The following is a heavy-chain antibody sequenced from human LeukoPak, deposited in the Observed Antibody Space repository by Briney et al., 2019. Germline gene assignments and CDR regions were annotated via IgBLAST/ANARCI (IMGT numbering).Heavy chain of an antibody. CDR1: GYTFTDYY. CDR2: INPNNGDT. J-gene: IGHJ4*02. D-gene: IGHD4-17*01. CDR3: ARDLRTVTTRHLDY. V-gene: IGHV1-2*02. Sequence: ASVTVSFKASGYTFTDYYMHWVRQAPGQGLEWMGWINPNNGDTNYAQKFQGRVTMTRDTSSSTAYLELTSLRPDETAVYYRARDLRTVTTRHLDYWGQGTLVTVSS.